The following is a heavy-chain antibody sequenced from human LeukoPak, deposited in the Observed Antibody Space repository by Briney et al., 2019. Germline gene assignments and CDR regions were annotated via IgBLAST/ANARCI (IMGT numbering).Heavy chain of an antibody. D-gene: IGHD6-19*01. CDR1: GGSISSYY. CDR3: ARRDSSGWHPDWYFDL. J-gene: IGHJ2*01. Sequence: SETLSLTCTVSGGSISSYYWSWIWQPPGKGLEWIGNMYYSGSTNYNPSLKSRVTISVDTSKNQFSLKLSSVTAADTAVYYCARRDSSGWHPDWYFDLWGRGTLVTVSS. V-gene: IGHV4-59*08. CDR2: MYYSGST.